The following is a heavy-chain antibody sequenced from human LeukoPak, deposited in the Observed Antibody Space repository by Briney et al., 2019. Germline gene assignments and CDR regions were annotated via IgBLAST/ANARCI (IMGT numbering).Heavy chain of an antibody. Sequence: GGSLRLSCAASGFTFSNYWVHWVRQAPGKGLVWVSRINPDGSTINYADSVKGRFTISRDDANNTLYLQMNSLRAEDTAVYYCATAGNYRFDYWGQGTLVTVSS. CDR3: ATAGNYRFDY. CDR2: INPDGSTI. J-gene: IGHJ4*02. D-gene: IGHD1-7*01. CDR1: GFTFSNYW. V-gene: IGHV3-74*01.